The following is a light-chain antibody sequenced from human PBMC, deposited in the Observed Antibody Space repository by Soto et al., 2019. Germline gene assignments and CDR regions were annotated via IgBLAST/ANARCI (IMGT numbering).Light chain of an antibody. J-gene: IGKJ5*01. CDR3: QQYENLPT. CDR1: QNINNY. Sequence: DIQMNQSPSSLSASVGDRVTITCQASQNINNYLNWCQQKPGRAPKLLIYDASNLEAGVPSRFRGSGSGTDFTFTISRLQPEDFATYYCQQYENLPTFGQGTGLEIK. CDR2: DAS. V-gene: IGKV1-33*01.